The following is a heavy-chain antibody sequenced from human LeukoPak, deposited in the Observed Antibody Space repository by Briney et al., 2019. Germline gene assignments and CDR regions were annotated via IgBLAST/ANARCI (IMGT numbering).Heavy chain of an antibody. CDR1: GYTFTSYH. CDR2: INRSGDST. D-gene: IGHD3/OR15-3a*01. V-gene: IGHV1-46*01. J-gene: IGHJ6*01. Sequence: GASVKVSCQSSGYTFTSYHLHSLRPPPAQRLEWMGIINRSGDSTSYAQKFQGRVSMTRDTSTRIVYMELSSLRSEDTAVYYCARWGASGLALIYYYGMDVWGQGTTVTVSS. CDR3: ARWGASGLALIYYYGMDV.